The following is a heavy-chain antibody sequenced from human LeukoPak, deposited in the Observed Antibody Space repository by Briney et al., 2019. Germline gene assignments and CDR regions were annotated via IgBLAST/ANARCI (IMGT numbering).Heavy chain of an antibody. V-gene: IGHV3-23*01. Sequence: GGSLRLSCAASGFTFSSYAMSWVRQAPGKGLEWVSAISGSGGSTYYADSVKGWFTISRDNSKNTLYLQMNSLRAEDTAVYYCAKMYSSSWYGWFDPWGQGTLVTVSS. J-gene: IGHJ5*02. CDR1: GFTFSSYA. CDR2: ISGSGGST. D-gene: IGHD6-13*01. CDR3: AKMYSSSWYGWFDP.